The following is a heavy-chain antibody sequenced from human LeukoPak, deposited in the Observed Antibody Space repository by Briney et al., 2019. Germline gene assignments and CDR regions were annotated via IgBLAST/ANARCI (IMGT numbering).Heavy chain of an antibody. D-gene: IGHD2-2*01. CDR3: ARCTASCYANAFDV. J-gene: IGHJ3*01. CDR2: INGGGDAT. Sequence: QPGGSLRLSCAASGFSFNNNAMSWVRQAPGKGLEWVSAINGGGDATEYADSVKGRFTISRDSSKKTLYLQMNSLRPEDTAVYYCARCTASCYANAFDVWGQGTLLTVSS. CDR1: GFSFNNNA. V-gene: IGHV3-23*01.